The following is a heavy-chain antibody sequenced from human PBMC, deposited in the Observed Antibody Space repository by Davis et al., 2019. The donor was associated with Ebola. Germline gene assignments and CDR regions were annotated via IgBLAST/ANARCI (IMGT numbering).Heavy chain of an antibody. CDR3: AKDNVFYDMDV. Sequence: GESLKISCAASGFTFSNYIMSWVRQAPGKGLEWVSGVGGSGGSAHYADSVRGRFTIFRDNSKNTLHLQMNSLRGEDTAVYYCAKDNVFYDMDVWGQGTTVTVSS. CDR1: GFTFSNYI. V-gene: IGHV3-23*01. D-gene: IGHD3-10*02. J-gene: IGHJ6*02. CDR2: VGGSGGSA.